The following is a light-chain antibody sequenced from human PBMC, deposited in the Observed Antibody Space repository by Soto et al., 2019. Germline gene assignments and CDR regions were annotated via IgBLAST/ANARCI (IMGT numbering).Light chain of an antibody. J-gene: IGKJ1*01. CDR1: QSVSTN. CDR3: QQNNDRPWT. Sequence: MTQSPATLSVSSVDTATLCSRASQSVSTNLDWYQQKPGQAPKLLIYGVSSRASGIPARFSGSGSGTDFTLTISSLQSEDFAVYYCQQNNDRPWTFGHGTKVDIK. V-gene: IGKV3-15*01. CDR2: GVS.